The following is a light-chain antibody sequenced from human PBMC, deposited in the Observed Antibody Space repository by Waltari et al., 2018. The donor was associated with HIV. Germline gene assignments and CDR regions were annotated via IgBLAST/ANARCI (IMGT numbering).Light chain of an antibody. J-gene: IGLJ2*01. CDR3: QSYDSSLSAVL. CDR2: GYN. V-gene: IGLV1-40*01. Sequence: QSVLTQPPSVSGAPGQRVTISCTGSSSNIGADYAVHWYQQLPGTAPKLLIYGYNNRPERVPDRLSGSKSGTSASLAITGLQAEDEADYYCQSYDSSLSAVLFGGGTKLTVL. CDR1: SSNIGADYA.